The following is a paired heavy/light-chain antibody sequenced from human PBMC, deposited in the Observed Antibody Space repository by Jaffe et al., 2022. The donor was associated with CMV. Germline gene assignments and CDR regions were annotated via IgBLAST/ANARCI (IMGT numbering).Light chain of an antibody. V-gene: IGKV1-39*01. Sequence: DIQMTQSPSSLSASVGDRVTITCQTSQSIDGFLNWYQQKPGKAPKLLIYAASSLQSGVPSRFSGSGSGTDFTLTISSLQPEDFATYYCQQSYSSPRTFGQGTKLEI. J-gene: IGKJ2*01. CDR2: AAS. CDR1: QSIDGF. CDR3: QQSYSSPRT.
Heavy chain of an antibody. CDR2: ITSSGGTM. V-gene: IGHV3-11*01. CDR3: ARDLVVISGGYYYNPKDYYQYGMDV. D-gene: IGHD3-22*01. Sequence: QVHLVESGGGLVKPGGSLRLSCAASGFTFSDYYMTWIRQAPGKGLEWISYITSSGGTMYYADSVKGRFTISRDNANNSLYLQMNSLRADDTAVYYCARDLVVISGGYYYNPKDYYQYGMDVWGQGTTVTVSS. CDR1: GFTFSDYY. J-gene: IGHJ6*02.